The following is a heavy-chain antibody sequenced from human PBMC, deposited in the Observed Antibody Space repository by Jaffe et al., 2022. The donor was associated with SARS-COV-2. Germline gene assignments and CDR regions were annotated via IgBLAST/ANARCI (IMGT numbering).Heavy chain of an antibody. Sequence: QVQLVQSGAEVKKPGASVKVSCKASGYTFTSYYMHWVRQAPGQGLEWMGIINPSGGSTSYAQKFQGRVTMTRDTSTSTVYMELSSLRSEDTAVYYCAFSPRGDGRTISAFDIWGQGTMVTVSS. J-gene: IGHJ3*02. CDR3: AFSPRGDGRTISAFDI. V-gene: IGHV1-46*01. CDR2: INPSGGST. CDR1: GYTFTSYY. D-gene: IGHD3-10*01.